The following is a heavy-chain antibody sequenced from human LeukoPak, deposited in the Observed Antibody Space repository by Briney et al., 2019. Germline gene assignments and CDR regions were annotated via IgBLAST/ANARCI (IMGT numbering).Heavy chain of an antibody. Sequence: PGGSLRLSCAASGFTFSAYGMYWVRQAPGKGLEWVAVISYHGSNKYYADSVKGRFTISRDNSKNTLYLQMNSLRGEDTAVYYCAKGRDWWSNKSDYWGQGTLVTVSS. CDR2: ISYHGSNK. CDR1: GFTFSAYG. D-gene: IGHD3-3*01. V-gene: IGHV3-30*18. J-gene: IGHJ4*02. CDR3: AKGRDWWSNKSDY.